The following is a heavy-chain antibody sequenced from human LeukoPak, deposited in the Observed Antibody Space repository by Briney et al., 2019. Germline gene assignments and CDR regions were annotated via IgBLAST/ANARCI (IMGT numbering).Heavy chain of an antibody. CDR2: INPSRNT. V-gene: IGHV4-34*01. Sequence: SETLSLTCAVFGGSFSGYYWNWIRQPPGKGLEWIGQINPSRNTNYNPSLKSRATISVDTSKKQFSLKLSSVTAADTAVYYCARRYDFWSGYPPPLDYWGQGTLVTVSS. J-gene: IGHJ4*02. D-gene: IGHD3-3*01. CDR1: GGSFSGYY. CDR3: ARRYDFWSGYPPPLDY.